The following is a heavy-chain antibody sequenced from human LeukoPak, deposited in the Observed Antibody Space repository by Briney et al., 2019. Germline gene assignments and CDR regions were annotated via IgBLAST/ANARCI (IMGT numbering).Heavy chain of an antibody. CDR1: GYTFTGYY. CDR2: INPDSGGT. J-gene: IGHJ6*03. D-gene: IGHD6-19*01. V-gene: IGHV1-2*02. Sequence: ASVKVSCKASGYTFTGYYMHWVRQAPGQGLEWMGWINPDSGGTNYAQKFQGRVTMTRDTSISTAYMELSRLRSDDTAVYYCARAGYYYYYMDVWGKGTTVTVSS. CDR3: ARAGYYYYYMDV.